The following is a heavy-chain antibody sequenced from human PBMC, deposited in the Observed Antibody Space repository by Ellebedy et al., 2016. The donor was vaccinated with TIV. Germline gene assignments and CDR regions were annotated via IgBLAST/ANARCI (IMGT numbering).Heavy chain of an antibody. CDR1: GYNFPKFW. V-gene: IGHV5-51*01. Sequence: PGGSLRLSCQGFGYNFPKFWIAWVRQMPGKGLEWMGVIYPSDSDTRYSPSFQGQVTISADKSLRTAYLQWTSLKASDTAMYYCATYYGDSEGLDYWGQGTLVTVSS. CDR2: IYPSDSDT. J-gene: IGHJ4*02. D-gene: IGHD4-17*01. CDR3: ATYYGDSEGLDY.